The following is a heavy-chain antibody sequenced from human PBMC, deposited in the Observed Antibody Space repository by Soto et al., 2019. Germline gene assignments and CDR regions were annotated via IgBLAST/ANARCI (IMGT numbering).Heavy chain of an antibody. V-gene: IGHV3-9*01. CDR2: ISWNSGSI. Sequence: PVGSLRLSCAASGFTFDDYAMHWVRQAPGKGLEWVSGISWNSGSIGYADSVKGRFTISRDNAKNSLYLQMNSLRAEDTALYYCAKDLYPGIAVAGTEIDYWGQGTLVTVSS. CDR1: GFTFDDYA. D-gene: IGHD6-19*01. J-gene: IGHJ4*02. CDR3: AKDLYPGIAVAGTEIDY.